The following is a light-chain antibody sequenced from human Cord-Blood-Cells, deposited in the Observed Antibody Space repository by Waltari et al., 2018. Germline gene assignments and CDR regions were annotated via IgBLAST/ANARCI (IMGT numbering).Light chain of an antibody. Sequence: DIQMTQSPSSLSASVGDRVNITCRVSQSISSYLNWYHQKPGKAPKLLIYAASSLQSGVPSRFSGSVSGTDFTLTISSLQPEDFATYDCQQSYSTPYTFGQGTKLEIK. V-gene: IGKV1-39*01. CDR2: AAS. CDR1: QSISSY. J-gene: IGKJ2*01. CDR3: QQSYSTPYT.